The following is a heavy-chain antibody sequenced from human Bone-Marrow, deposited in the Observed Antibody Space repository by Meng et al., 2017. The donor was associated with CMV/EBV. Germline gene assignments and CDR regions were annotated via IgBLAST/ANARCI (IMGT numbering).Heavy chain of an antibody. CDR1: GFTFSNAW. Sequence: GESLKISCAASGFTFSNAWMSCVRPAPGTGLEWVGRIKSKTDGGTTDYAALVKGRFTISRDDSKNTLYLLMNSLKTEDTAVYYCTTAEDYWGQGTLVSVSS. V-gene: IGHV3-15*01. J-gene: IGHJ4*02. CDR2: IKSKTDGGTT. CDR3: TTAEDY.